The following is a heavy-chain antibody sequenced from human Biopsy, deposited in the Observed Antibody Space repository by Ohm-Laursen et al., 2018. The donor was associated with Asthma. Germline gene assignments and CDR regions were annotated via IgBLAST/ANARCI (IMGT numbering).Heavy chain of an antibody. V-gene: IGHV1-3*01. D-gene: IGHD3-9*01. CDR3: ARTYYDFLTGQVKDAFGI. J-gene: IGHJ3*02. CDR2: INAGNGNT. Sequence: SVKVSCKASGDSFSNYAISWVRQAPGHSLEWMGWINAGNGNTKYSQKFQGRVSITRDTSASTAYMGLTSLRSEDTAAYYCARTYYDFLTGQVKDAFGIWGQGTMVTVSS. CDR1: GDSFSNYA.